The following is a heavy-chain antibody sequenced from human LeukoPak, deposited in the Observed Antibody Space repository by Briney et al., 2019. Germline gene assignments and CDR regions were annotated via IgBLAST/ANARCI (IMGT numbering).Heavy chain of an antibody. CDR3: ARVYRALGYFYGMDV. V-gene: IGHV1-2*02. D-gene: IGHD1-26*01. CDR2: INPNSGVT. J-gene: IGHJ6*02. CDR1: GYTFTDYY. Sequence: GASVRVSCKASGYTFTDYYIHWVRQAPGQGLEWMGWINPNSGVTDYAQKFQGRVTMTGDTSINTAYMELSSLRSDDTAVYFCARVYRALGYFYGMDVWGQGTTVTVSS.